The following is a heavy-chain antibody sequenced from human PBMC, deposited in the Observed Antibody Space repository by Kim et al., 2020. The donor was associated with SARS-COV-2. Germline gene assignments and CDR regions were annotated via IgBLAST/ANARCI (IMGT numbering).Heavy chain of an antibody. D-gene: IGHD1-7*01. CDR2: IDWDDDK. J-gene: IGHJ6*03. V-gene: IGHV2-70*11. CDR1: GFSLLTSGMC. CDR3: ARIRGTGTTRYQSYRYDMDV. Sequence: SGPTLVNPTQTLTLTCTFSGFSLLTSGMCVNWIRQPPGKALEWLARIDWDDDKYYNTSLKTRLTISKDTSKNQVVLIMTNMDPVDTATYYCARIRGTGTTRYQSYRYDMDVWGKGTTVTVSS.